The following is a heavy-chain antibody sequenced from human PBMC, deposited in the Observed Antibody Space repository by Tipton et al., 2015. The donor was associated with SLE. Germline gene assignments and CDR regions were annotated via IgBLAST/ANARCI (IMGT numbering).Heavy chain of an antibody. D-gene: IGHD4-23*01. Sequence: TLSLTCTVSGGPISSGSYYWSWIRQPAGKGLEWIGRIYTSGSTNYNPPLTSRVTISVDTSKNQFSLKLSSVTAADTAVYYCASLDYGGHWGQGTLVTVTS. V-gene: IGHV4-61*02. CDR3: ASLDYGGH. J-gene: IGHJ1*01. CDR2: IYTSGST. CDR1: GGPISSGSYY.